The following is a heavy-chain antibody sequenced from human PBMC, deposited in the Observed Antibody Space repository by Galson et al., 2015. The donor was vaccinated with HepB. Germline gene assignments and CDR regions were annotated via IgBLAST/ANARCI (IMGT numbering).Heavy chain of an antibody. J-gene: IGHJ4*02. CDR1: GYTFSNYG. CDR2: ISVYNGNT. CDR3: ARDRGSGWSYYFDY. D-gene: IGHD6-19*01. V-gene: IGHV1-18*01. Sequence: SVKVSCKASGYTFSNYGIIWVRQAPGQGLEWMGWISVYNGNTNYAQNLQDRVTMTTDTSTSTAYMELRGLRSDDTAVYYCARDRGSGWSYYFDYWGQGTLVTVSS.